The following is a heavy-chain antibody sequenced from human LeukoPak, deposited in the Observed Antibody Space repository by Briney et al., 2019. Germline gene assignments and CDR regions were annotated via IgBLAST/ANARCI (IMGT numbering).Heavy chain of an antibody. J-gene: IGHJ4*02. CDR1: GGSFSGYY. CDR3: ARGPPRNSYGYVLPFDY. D-gene: IGHD5-18*01. CDR2: INHSGST. V-gene: IGHV4-34*01. Sequence: PSETLSLTCAVYGGSFSGYYWSWIRQPPGKGLEWIGEINHSGSTNYNPSLKSRVTISVDTSKNQFSLKLSSVTAADTAVYYCARGPPRNSYGYVLPFDYWGQGTLVTVSS.